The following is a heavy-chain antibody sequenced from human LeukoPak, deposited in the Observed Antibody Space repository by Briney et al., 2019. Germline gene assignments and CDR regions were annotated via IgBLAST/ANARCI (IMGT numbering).Heavy chain of an antibody. V-gene: IGHV3-48*02. J-gene: IGHJ6*02. CDR2: ISGSCSTI. D-gene: IGHD7-27*01. Sequence: GGSLTLSCAASGFTFSSYNMNWVRQAPAKGLAGVSFISGSCSTINHPDSLQGRFTISRDNAKTSLYLQMNSLRNEDTAIDYYARASLLTGGPKYYYYGMDVWGQGTTVTVSS. CDR1: GFTFSSYN. CDR3: ARASLLTGGPKYYYYGMDV.